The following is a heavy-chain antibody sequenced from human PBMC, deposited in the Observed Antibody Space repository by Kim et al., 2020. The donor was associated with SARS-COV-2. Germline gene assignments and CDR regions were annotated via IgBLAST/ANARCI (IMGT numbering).Heavy chain of an antibody. CDR2: ISSSSSYI. Sequence: GGSLRLSCAASGFTFSSYSMNWVRQAPGKGLEWVSSISSSSSYIYYADSVKGRFTISRDNAKNSLYLQMNSLRAEDTAVYYCARDGVGAQWLVRKFDYWGQGTLVTVSS. CDR3: ARDGVGAQWLVRKFDY. D-gene: IGHD6-19*01. V-gene: IGHV3-21*01. J-gene: IGHJ4*02. CDR1: GFTFSSYS.